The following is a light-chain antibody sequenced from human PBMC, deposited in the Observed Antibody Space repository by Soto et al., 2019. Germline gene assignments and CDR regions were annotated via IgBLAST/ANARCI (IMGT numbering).Light chain of an antibody. V-gene: IGKV3-15*01. CDR3: QQYNNWPQT. CDR2: GAS. Sequence: EIVMTQSPATLSVSPGERATLSCRASQSVSSNLAWYQQKPGQAPRLLIYGASTRATGIPARFSGSGSGTEFTLNISSLQSEDFEVYYCQQYNNWPQTFGQGTKVDIK. J-gene: IGKJ1*01. CDR1: QSVSSN.